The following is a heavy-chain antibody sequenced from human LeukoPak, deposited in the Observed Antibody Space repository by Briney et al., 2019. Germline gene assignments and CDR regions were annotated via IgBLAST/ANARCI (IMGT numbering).Heavy chain of an antibody. CDR2: INPGDSDT. J-gene: IGHJ4*02. CDR3: ARSSYCSSTSCYFNYFDY. CDR1: GYSFTSYW. Sequence: GESLKISCKGSGYSFTSYWIGWVRQMPGKGLEWMGIINPGDSDTRYSPSFQGQVTISADKSISTAYLQWSSLKASDTAMYYCARSSYCSSTSCYFNYFDYWGQGTLVTVSS. V-gene: IGHV5-51*01. D-gene: IGHD2-2*01.